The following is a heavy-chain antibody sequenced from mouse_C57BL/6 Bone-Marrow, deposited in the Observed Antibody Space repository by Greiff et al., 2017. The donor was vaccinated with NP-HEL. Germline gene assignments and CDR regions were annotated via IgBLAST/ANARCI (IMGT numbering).Heavy chain of an antibody. Sequence: EVQLQQSGPVLVKPGASVKMSCKASGYTFTDYYMNWVKQSHGKSLEWIGVINPYNGGTSYNQKFKGKATLPVDKSSSTAYMELNSLTSEDSAVNCWTREGGITKVVDARDYWGQGTSVTVSS. J-gene: IGHJ4*01. CDR2: INPYNGGT. CDR1: GYTFTDYY. V-gene: IGHV1-19*01. D-gene: IGHD1-1*01. CDR3: TREGGITKVVDARDY.